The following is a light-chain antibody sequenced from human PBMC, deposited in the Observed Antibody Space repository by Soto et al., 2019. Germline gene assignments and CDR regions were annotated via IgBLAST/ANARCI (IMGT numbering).Light chain of an antibody. V-gene: IGKV3-20*01. CDR1: QSVTSRY. J-gene: IGKJ2*01. CDR2: GAS. Sequence: EIVLTQSPGTLSVSPGGRATLSCRASQSVTSRYLGWYQQKPGQTPRLLIHGASSRAAGIPDGFSGSGSGTDFTLTISRLEPEDFAVYYCQQYDSSPYTFGQGIKLEIK. CDR3: QQYDSSPYT.